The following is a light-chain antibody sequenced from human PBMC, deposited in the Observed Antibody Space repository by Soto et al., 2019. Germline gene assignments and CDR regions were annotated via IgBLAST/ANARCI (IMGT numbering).Light chain of an antibody. Sequence: DIQMTQSPSTLYASVGDRVTITCRASQTISSWLAWYQQKPGKAPKLLIYKASSLESGVPSRFSGSGSGTEFTLTMSSLQPDDFATYYCQQYNSYPWTFGQGTKVEIK. CDR3: QQYNSYPWT. J-gene: IGKJ1*01. CDR2: KAS. V-gene: IGKV1-5*03. CDR1: QTISSW.